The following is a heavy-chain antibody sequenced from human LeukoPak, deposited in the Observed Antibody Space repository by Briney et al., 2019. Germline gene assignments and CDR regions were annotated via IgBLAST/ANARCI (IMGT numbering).Heavy chain of an antibody. CDR3: ARTPYSSTRGAFDI. CDR1: GGSMSGYY. J-gene: IGHJ3*02. CDR2: IYYTGST. V-gene: IGHV4-59*01. Sequence: SETLSLTCTVSGGSMSGYYWSWIRQPPGKGLEWIGYIYYTGSTNSNPSLKSRVTISVDTSKNQFSLKLNSVTAADTAVYYCARTPYSSTRGAFDIWGQGTMVTVSS. D-gene: IGHD4-11*01.